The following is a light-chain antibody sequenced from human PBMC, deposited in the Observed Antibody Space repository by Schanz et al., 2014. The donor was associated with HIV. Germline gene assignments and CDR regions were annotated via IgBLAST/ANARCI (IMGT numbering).Light chain of an antibody. CDR2: EGT. V-gene: IGLV2-8*01. J-gene: IGLJ2*01. CDR1: SSDVGGYNY. Sequence: QSALAQPPSASGSPGQSVTISCTGTSSDVGGYNYVSWYQQHPGKAPKLIIYEGTKRPSGVPDRFSGSKSGNTASLTVSGLQAEDEADYYCSSYTSSSTLFGGGTKLTVL. CDR3: SSYTSSSTL.